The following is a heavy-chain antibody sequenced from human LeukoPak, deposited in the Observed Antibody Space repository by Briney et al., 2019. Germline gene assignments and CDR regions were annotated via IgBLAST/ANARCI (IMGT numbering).Heavy chain of an antibody. CDR2: IYYSGNT. CDR1: GGSISSSSYY. V-gene: IGHV4-39*07. CDR3: ARLPGITIFGVVSSRPKYFFDY. Sequence: SETLSLTCTVSGGSISSSSYYWGWIRQPPGKGLEWIGSIYYSGNTYYNPSLKSRVTISVDTSKNQFSLKLSSVTAADTAVYYCARLPGITIFGVVSSRPKYFFDYWGQGALVTVSS. D-gene: IGHD3-3*01. J-gene: IGHJ4*02.